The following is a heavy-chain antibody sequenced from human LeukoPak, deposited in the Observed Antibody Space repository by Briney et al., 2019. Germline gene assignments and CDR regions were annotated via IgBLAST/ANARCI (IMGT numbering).Heavy chain of an antibody. J-gene: IGHJ4*02. CDR3: ARVQRGIAVALDY. Sequence: TGGSLRLSCAASGFTFSSYEMNWVRQAPGKGLEWVSYISTTGSSIYYADSVKGRFTISRDNVKNLPYLQMNSLRAEDTAVYYCARVQRGIAVALDYWGQGTLATVSS. CDR1: GFTFSSYE. D-gene: IGHD6-19*01. CDR2: ISTTGSSI. V-gene: IGHV3-48*03.